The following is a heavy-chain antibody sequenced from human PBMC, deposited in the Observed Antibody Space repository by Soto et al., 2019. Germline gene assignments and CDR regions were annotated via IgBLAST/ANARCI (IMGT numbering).Heavy chain of an antibody. CDR1: GYTFTSYG. CDR2: ISAYNGNT. CDR3: AREMLVDATLFDDY. D-gene: IGHD2-15*01. V-gene: IGHV1-18*01. Sequence: ASVKLSCKASGYTFTSYGISWVRQTPGQGLEWMGWISAYNGNTNYAQKLQGRVTMTTDTSTSTAYMELRSLKSDPTHVYYCAREMLVDATLFDDYCGQGTLVTDS. J-gene: IGHJ4*02.